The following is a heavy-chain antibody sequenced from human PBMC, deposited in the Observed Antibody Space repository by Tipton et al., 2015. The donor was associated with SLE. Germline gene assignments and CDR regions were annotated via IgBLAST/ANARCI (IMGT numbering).Heavy chain of an antibody. CDR2: IHHSGIT. Sequence: TLSLTCNVSGYSIRNGYYWGWIRQAPGKGLEWTGTIHHSGITYYNPSLKSRVTISVDTSKNQFSLKLRSVTAADTAVYYSAREYSGYDYRTFDHWGQGTLVTVSS. V-gene: IGHV4-38-2*02. CDR3: AREYSGYDYRTFDH. J-gene: IGHJ4*02. D-gene: IGHD5-12*01. CDR1: GYSIRNGYY.